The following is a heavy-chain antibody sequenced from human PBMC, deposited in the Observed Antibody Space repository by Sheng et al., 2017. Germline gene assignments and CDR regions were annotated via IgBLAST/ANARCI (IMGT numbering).Heavy chain of an antibody. CDR1: GFILSNYW. Sequence: EVQLVESGGGLVQPGGSLRLSCAASGFILSNYWMTWVRQAPGKGLEWVANIKEDGNYKSHADSVKGRFTISRDNVRNSVYLQMNSLRDEDTAIYYCARDGYAYGEGDYWGQGALVTVSS. V-gene: IGHV3-7*05. CDR2: IKEDGNYK. D-gene: IGHD2-2*03. J-gene: IGHJ4*02. CDR3: ARDGYAYGEGDY.